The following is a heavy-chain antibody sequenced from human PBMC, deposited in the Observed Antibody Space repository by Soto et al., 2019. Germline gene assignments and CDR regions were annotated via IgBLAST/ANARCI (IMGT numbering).Heavy chain of an antibody. CDR2: ISYDGSNK. CDR3: ARDPTRNDGIQLWFDY. D-gene: IGHD5-18*01. CDR1: GFTFSSYA. J-gene: IGHJ4*02. Sequence: QVQLVESGGGVVQPGRSLRLSCAASGFTFSSYAMHWVRQAPGKGLEWVAVISYDGSNKYYSDSVKGRFTISRDNSKNTLYLQMNSLRAEDTAVYYCARDPTRNDGIQLWFDYWGQGTLVPVSS. V-gene: IGHV3-30-3*01.